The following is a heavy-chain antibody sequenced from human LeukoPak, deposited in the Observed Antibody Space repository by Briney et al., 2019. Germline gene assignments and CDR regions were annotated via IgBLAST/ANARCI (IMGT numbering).Heavy chain of an antibody. J-gene: IGHJ4*02. Sequence: SESLSLTCTVSGGSISSSSYYWGWIRQPPGKGLEWIGSIYYSGSTYYNPSLKSRVTISVDTSKNQFSLKLSSVTAADTAVYYCARVSSWYLDYWGQGTLVTVSS. CDR1: GGSISSSSYY. D-gene: IGHD6-13*01. CDR2: IYYSGST. V-gene: IGHV4-39*07. CDR3: ARVSSWYLDY.